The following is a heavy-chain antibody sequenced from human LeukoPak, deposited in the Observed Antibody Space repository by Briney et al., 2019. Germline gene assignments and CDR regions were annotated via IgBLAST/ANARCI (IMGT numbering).Heavy chain of an antibody. J-gene: IGHJ6*02. CDR1: GYTFTSYG. D-gene: IGHD6-19*01. CDR2: ISAYNGNT. CDR3: ARYSSGWKQFYYYYGMDV. V-gene: IGHV1-18*01. Sequence: ASVKVSCKASGYTFTSYGISWVRQAPGQGLEWMGWISAYNGNTNYAQKLQGRVTMTTDTSTSTAYMELRSLRSDDTAVYYCARYSSGWKQFYYYYGMDVWGQGTTVTVSS.